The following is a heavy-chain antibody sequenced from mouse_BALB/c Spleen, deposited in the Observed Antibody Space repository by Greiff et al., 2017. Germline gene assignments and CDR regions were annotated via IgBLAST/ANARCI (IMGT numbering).Heavy chain of an antibody. CDR2: IYPGNSDT. CDR3: TRGAYGNYGFAY. J-gene: IGHJ3*01. Sequence: VQLQQSGTVLARPGASVKMSCKASGYSFTSYWMHWVKQRPGQGLEWIGAIYPGNSDTSYNQKFKGKAKLTAVTSASTAYMELSSLTNEDSAVYYCTRGAYGNYGFAYWGQGTLVTVSA. D-gene: IGHD2-1*01. CDR1: GYSFTSYW. V-gene: IGHV1-5*01.